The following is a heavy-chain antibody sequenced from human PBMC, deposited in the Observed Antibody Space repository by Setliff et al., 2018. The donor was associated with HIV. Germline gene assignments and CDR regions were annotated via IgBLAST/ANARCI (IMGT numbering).Heavy chain of an antibody. J-gene: IGHJ4*02. CDR3: VTSSSWSSRLNF. CDR1: GGPLSGHY. D-gene: IGHD2-2*01. V-gene: IGHV4-34*01. Sequence: PSETLSLTCAVYGGPLSGHYWSWIRQPPGQGLEWIGETSHSGKTNYNPSLKRRVTISVDTSKNQFSLKLTSVTAADTAVYYCVTSSSWSSRLNFWGPGMLVTVSS. CDR2: TSHSGKT.